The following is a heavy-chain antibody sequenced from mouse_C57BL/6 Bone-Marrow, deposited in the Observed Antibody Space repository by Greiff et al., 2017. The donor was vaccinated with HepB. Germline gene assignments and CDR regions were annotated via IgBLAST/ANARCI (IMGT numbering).Heavy chain of an antibody. CDR2: TFYSGIT. D-gene: IGHD1-1*02. CDR3: ARAVLSPYAMDY. J-gene: IGHJ4*01. CDR1: GFSINSACY. Sequence: EVQLKESGPSLVRPSQTLSLTCTVTGFSINSACYWFWIRQFPGNILAYIGYTFYSGITYYNTSLESRTYITRDTAKNQFSRKVSSVTTEDTATYYCARAVLSPYAMDYWGQGTSVTVSS. V-gene: IGHV3-3*01.